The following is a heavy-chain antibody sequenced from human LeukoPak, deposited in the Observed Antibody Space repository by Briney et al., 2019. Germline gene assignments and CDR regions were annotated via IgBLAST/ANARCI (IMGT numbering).Heavy chain of an antibody. CDR2: ISFDGNKR. D-gene: IGHD4-17*01. CDR3: ARDWGDYGDYMWTFDI. J-gene: IGHJ3*02. CDR1: EFTFSAYV. V-gene: IGHV3-30*04. Sequence: PGGSLRLSCVASEFTFSAYVMHWVRQAPGKGLQWVSFISFDGNKRYYADSVKGRFSISRDNSKNTVYLQMNSLSPDDTAMYFCARDWGDYGDYMWTFDIWGQGTMVTVSS.